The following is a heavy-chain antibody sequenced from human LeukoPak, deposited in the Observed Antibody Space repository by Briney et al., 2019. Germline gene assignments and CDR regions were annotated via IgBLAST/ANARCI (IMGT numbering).Heavy chain of an antibody. V-gene: IGHV1-2*02. CDR2: INPNSGGT. Sequence: GASVKVSCKASGYTFTGYYMHWVRQAPGQGLEWMGWINPNSGGTNYAQKFQGRVTMTRDTSISTAYMELSRLRSDDTAVYYCARVWFGELWAIDYWGQGTLVTVSS. D-gene: IGHD3-10*01. CDR1: GYTFTGYY. CDR3: ARVWFGELWAIDY. J-gene: IGHJ4*02.